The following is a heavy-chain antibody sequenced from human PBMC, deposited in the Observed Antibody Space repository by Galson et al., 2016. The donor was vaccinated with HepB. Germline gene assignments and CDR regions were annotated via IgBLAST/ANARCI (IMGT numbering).Heavy chain of an antibody. J-gene: IGHJ4*02. CDR1: GFTFSDYW. CDR3: AGGTGWLMDL. V-gene: IGHV3-7*04. CDR2: IKEDGNEI. Sequence: SLRLSCAASGFTFSDYWMSWVRQVPGKGLEWVANIKEDGNEIYYVDSVKGRFTITRDNTKKSLYLQMNSLRVEDTAVYYCAGGTGWLMDLWGQGTRLTVSS. D-gene: IGHD3-22*01.